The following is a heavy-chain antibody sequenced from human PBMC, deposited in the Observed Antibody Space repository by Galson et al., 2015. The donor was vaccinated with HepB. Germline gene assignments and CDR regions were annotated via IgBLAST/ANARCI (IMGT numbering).Heavy chain of an antibody. J-gene: IGHJ4*02. V-gene: IGHV3-23*01. D-gene: IGHD5-18*01. CDR3: AGAEYSYGDFDY. CDR2: ISGSGGST. CDR1: GFTFSSYA. Sequence: SLRLSCAASGFTFSSYAMSWVRQAPGKGLEWVSAISGSGGSTYYADSVKGRFTISRDNSKNTLYLQMNSLRAEDTAVYYCAGAEYSYGDFDYWGQGTLVTVSS.